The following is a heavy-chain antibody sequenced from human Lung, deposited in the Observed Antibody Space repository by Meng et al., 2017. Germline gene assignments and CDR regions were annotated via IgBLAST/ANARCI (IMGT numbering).Heavy chain of an antibody. CDR3: ARNRSGGSCCISDY. V-gene: IGHV1-2*02. J-gene: IGHJ4*02. Sequence: ASVKVSCKASGYTFTGYYMHWVRQAPGQGLEWMGWINPNSGGTNYAQKFQGRVTMTRDTSISTAYMELSRLRSDDTAVYYCARNRSGGSCCISDYWGQGTLVTVSS. CDR2: INPNSGGT. CDR1: GYTFTGYY. D-gene: IGHD2-15*01.